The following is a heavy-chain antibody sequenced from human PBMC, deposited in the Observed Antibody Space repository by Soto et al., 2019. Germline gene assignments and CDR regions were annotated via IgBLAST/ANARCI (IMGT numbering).Heavy chain of an antibody. D-gene: IGHD2-15*01. CDR2: ISFDGKNR. CDR3: AKRGGVVGGSEHPFFEY. J-gene: IGHJ4*02. V-gene: IGHV3-30*18. Sequence: QVQLVESGGGVVQPGKSLRLSCAASGLIFSNYGMHWVRQAPGKGLEWVALISFDGKNRNSADSVKGRFTIYRDNTKNTLSLEMHSLRPEDTDFYYCAKRGGVVGGSEHPFFEYWGQGTRVTVSS. CDR1: GLIFSNYG.